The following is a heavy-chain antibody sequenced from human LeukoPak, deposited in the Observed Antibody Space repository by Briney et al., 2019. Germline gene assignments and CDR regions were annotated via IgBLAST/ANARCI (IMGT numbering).Heavy chain of an antibody. J-gene: IGHJ4*02. Sequence: PGGSLRLSCAASGFTFSSYSMNWVRQAPGKGLEWVSSISSSSSYIYYADSMKGRFTISRDNAKNSLYLQMNSLRAEDTAVYYCASSIADYDFWSGYSSYWGQGTLVTVSS. CDR3: ASSIADYDFWSGYSSY. V-gene: IGHV3-21*01. CDR1: GFTFSSYS. CDR2: ISSSSSYI. D-gene: IGHD3-3*01.